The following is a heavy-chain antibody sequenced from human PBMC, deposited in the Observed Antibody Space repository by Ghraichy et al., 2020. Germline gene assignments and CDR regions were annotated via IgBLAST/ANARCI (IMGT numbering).Heavy chain of an antibody. CDR3: ARGIAARPRMDV. Sequence: SETLSLTCTVSGGSISSGCYYWSWIRQHLGKDLEWIGYIYYSGSTYYNPSLKSRVTISVDTSKNQFSLKLSSVTAADTAVYYCARGIAARPRMDVWGQGTTVTVSS. CDR1: GGSISSGCYY. J-gene: IGHJ6*02. CDR2: IYYSGST. V-gene: IGHV4-31*03. D-gene: IGHD6-6*01.